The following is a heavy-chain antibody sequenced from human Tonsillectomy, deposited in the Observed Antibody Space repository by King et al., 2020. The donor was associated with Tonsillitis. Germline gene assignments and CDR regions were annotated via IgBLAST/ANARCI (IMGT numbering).Heavy chain of an antibody. V-gene: IGHV4-39*01. CDR1: GGSNSSSPYY. CDR3: ARDYGLN. CDR2: FYYSGNT. J-gene: IGHJ4*02. Sequence: QLQESGPGLVKPSETLSLTCAVSGGSNSSSPYYWGWIRQPPGKGLEWIGSFYYSGNTYYNPSLKSRVTISVDTSKNQFSLSLTSVTAADTAVYYCARDYGLNWGQGTLVTVSS. D-gene: IGHD4-17*01.